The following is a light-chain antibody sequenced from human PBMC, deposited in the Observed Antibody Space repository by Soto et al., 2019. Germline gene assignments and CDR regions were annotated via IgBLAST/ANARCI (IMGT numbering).Light chain of an antibody. J-gene: IGKJ1*01. V-gene: IGKV3-20*01. Sequence: EIVLTQSPGTLSLSPGERATLSCRASQTLTNTYFAWYQQKPGQAPRLLIFDASTRATGIPDRFSGSGSGTDFTLTISRLEPEDFAVYCCQLYGVSPKTFGQGTKVEVQ. CDR1: QTLTNTY. CDR2: DAS. CDR3: QLYGVSPKT.